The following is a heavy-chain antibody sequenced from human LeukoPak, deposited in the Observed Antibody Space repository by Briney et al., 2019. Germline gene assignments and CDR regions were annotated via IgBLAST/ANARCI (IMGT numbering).Heavy chain of an antibody. CDR2: IYYSGST. CDR1: GGSISSYY. J-gene: IGHJ5*02. CDR3: AREGRDYVWGSYRYNWFDP. Sequence: SETLSLTCSVSGGSISSYYWSWIRQPPGKQLEWIGYIYYSGSTNYNPSLKSRVTISVDTSKNQFSLKLSSVTAADTAVYYCAREGRDYVWGSYRYNWFDPWGQGTLVTVSS. D-gene: IGHD3-16*02. V-gene: IGHV4-59*01.